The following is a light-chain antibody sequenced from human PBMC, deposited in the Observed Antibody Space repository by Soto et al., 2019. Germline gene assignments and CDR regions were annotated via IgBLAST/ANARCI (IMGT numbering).Light chain of an antibody. J-gene: IGKJ4*01. V-gene: IGKV3-20*01. Sequence: AESPGNLSLSQGERATLSCRFSRTIANNYLAWYQQTPGQAPRLLIFRTSSRATGIPDKFSGSGSGTDFTLTISILEPEDFAVYYCQQFGSSPCTFGEGTKVDI. CDR3: QQFGSSPCT. CDR1: RTIANNY. CDR2: RTS.